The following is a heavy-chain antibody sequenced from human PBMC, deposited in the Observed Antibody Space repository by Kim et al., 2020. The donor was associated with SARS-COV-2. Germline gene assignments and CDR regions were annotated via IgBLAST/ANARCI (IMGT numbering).Heavy chain of an antibody. D-gene: IGHD2-15*01. CDR3: AKHPGPYCSGGSCYLDY. Sequence: KGRFTVSRDNSKNTLYLQMNTLRAEDTALYYCAKHPGPYCSGGSCYLDYWGQGTLVTVSS. J-gene: IGHJ4*02. V-gene: IGHV3-23*01.